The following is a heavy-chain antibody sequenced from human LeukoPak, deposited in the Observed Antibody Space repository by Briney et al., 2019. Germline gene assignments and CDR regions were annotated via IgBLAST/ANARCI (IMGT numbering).Heavy chain of an antibody. D-gene: IGHD2-2*01. Sequence: PGRSLRLSCAASGFTFSSYAMHWVRQAPGKGLEWVAVISYDGSNKYYADSVKGRFTISRDNSKNTLYLQMNSLRAEDTAVYYCAREGCSSTSCQGNWFDPWGREPWSPSPQ. V-gene: IGHV3-30-3*01. J-gene: IGHJ5*02. CDR1: GFTFSSYA. CDR3: AREGCSSTSCQGNWFDP. CDR2: ISYDGSNK.